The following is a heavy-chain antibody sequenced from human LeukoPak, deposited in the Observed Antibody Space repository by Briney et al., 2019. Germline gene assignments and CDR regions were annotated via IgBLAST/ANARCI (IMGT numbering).Heavy chain of an antibody. V-gene: IGHV5-51*01. J-gene: IGHJ6*03. CDR2: IYPGDSDT. CDR3: ARHWSGYPHYYYYYMDV. Sequence: GESLKVSCKGSGYSFTSYWIGWVRQMPGKGLEWMGIIYPGDSDTRYSPSFQGQVTISADKSISTAYLQWSSLKASDTAMYYCARHWSGYPHYYYYYMDVWGKGTTVTVSS. CDR1: GYSFTSYW. D-gene: IGHD3-3*01.